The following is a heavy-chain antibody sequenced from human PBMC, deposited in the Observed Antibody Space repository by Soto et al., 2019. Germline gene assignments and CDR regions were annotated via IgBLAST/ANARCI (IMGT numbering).Heavy chain of an antibody. J-gene: IGHJ6*02. Sequence: LSLTCAVSCGSFTSGHYWDWIRQPPGKGLEWIGSIHHSGSTYYNPSLKSRVTISVDTSKNQLSLKLRSVTAADTAVYYCARSYDSSAYFPNYYYGMDVWGQGTTVTVSS. CDR3: ARSYDSSAYFPNYYYGMDV. V-gene: IGHV4-38-2*01. D-gene: IGHD3-22*01. CDR2: IHHSGST. CDR1: CGSFTSGHY.